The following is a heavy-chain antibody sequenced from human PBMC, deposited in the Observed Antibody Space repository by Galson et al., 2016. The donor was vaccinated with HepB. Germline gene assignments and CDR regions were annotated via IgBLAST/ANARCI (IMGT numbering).Heavy chain of an antibody. Sequence: SVKVSCKASGGTFSRFAISWVRQAPGQGLEWMAGIIPIYGTTDYAQKFQGRVRITADESTSTAYMELSSMGTEDTALYYCARGQEIQNYHDSSGYYFRGFDPWGQGTLVTVSS. V-gene: IGHV1-69*13. J-gene: IGHJ5*02. CDR3: ARGQEIQNYHDSSGYYFRGFDP. CDR2: IIPIYGTT. CDR1: GGTFSRFA. D-gene: IGHD3-22*01.